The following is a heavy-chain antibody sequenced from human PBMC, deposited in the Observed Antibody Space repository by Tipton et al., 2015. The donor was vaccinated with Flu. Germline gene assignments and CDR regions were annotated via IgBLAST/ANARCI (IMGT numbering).Heavy chain of an antibody. CDR3: ARALQNYFDY. CDR1: GGSISSVTYY. J-gene: IGHJ4*02. V-gene: IGHV4-39*07. Sequence: TLSLTCTVSGGSISSVTYYWGWIRQPPGKGLEWIGNIYHSGSTNYNPSLKSRVTISLDKSKNQFSLNLSSVTAADTAAYYCARALQNYFDYWGQGTLVIVSS. CDR2: IYHSGST.